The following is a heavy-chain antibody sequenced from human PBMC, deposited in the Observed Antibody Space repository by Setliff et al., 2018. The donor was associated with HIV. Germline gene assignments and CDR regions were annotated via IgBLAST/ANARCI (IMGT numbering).Heavy chain of an antibody. CDR1: GGSVSSSSYY. J-gene: IGHJ1*01. V-gene: IGHV4-61*09. D-gene: IGHD3-10*02. CDR3: ARESPSMSLDA. Sequence: PSETLSLTCSVSGGSVSSSSYYWTWIRQPAGKGLEWIGHLHSSGDAYYGPSLKSRVAMSLDTSKNQFSLRLNSVTAADTAVYYCARESPSMSLDAWGRGTLVTVSS. CDR2: LHSSGDA.